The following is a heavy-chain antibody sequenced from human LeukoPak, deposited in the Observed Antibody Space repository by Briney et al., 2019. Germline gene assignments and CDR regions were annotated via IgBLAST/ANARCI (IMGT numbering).Heavy chain of an antibody. J-gene: IGHJ4*02. CDR3: ARHKDMRTTLTPFDY. CDR1: GFTFSNYA. Sequence: PGGSLRLSCAASGFTFSNYAMSWVRQAPGKGLEWVSAISGSGGDTYYPDSVKGRFTISRDNAKNTLYLQMNSLRAEDTAVYYCARHKDMRTTLTPFDYWGQGTLVTVSS. V-gene: IGHV3-23*01. D-gene: IGHD4-17*01. CDR2: ISGSGGDT.